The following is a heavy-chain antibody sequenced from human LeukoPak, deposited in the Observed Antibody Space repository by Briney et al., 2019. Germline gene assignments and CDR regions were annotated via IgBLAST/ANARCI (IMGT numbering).Heavy chain of an antibody. V-gene: IGHV1-18*01. D-gene: IGHD2/OR15-2a*01. Sequence: GASEKGSCKASGYNFSTYCISWVRQAPGQGLEWRGWIAPYNDNANSAQKFQGRLSMTADTSTSTASMELRSLRSDDTAVYYCTRDPRHKYGNFDNWGQGTLVTVSS. CDR3: TRDPRHKYGNFDN. CDR1: GYNFSTYC. CDR2: IAPYNDNA. J-gene: IGHJ4*02.